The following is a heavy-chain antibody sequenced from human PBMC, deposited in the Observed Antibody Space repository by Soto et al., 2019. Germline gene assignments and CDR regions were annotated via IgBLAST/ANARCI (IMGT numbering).Heavy chain of an antibody. D-gene: IGHD2-2*01. CDR3: AANHQRYCRSPQKYRSFDP. J-gene: IGHJ5*02. CDR2: INAGNGNT. V-gene: IGHV1-3*01. Sequence: ASVKVSCKASGYTFTSYAMHWVRQAPGQRLEWMGWINAGNGNTKYSQKFQDRFTITSDTSATTAYMELSSLRSEDTAVYYSAANHQRYCRSPQKYRSFDPWGQGTMVTVSS. CDR1: GYTFTSYA.